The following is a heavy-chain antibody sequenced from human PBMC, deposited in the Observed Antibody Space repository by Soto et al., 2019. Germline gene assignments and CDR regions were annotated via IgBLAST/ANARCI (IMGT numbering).Heavy chain of an antibody. D-gene: IGHD2-2*01. CDR1: GYTFTSYA. CDR2: INAGNGNT. Sequence: QVQLVQSGAEVKKPGASVKVSCKASGYTFTSYAMHWVRQAPGQRHEWMGWINAGNGNTKYSQKFQGRVTITRDTSASTAYMELSSLRSEDTAVYYCAIVGGKGYCSSTSCWDFDYWGQGTLVTVSS. CDR3: AIVGGKGYCSSTSCWDFDY. V-gene: IGHV1-3*01. J-gene: IGHJ4*02.